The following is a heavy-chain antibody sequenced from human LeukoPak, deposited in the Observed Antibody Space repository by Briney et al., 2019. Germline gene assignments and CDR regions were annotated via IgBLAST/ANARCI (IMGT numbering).Heavy chain of an antibody. V-gene: IGHV3-64*01. Sequence: GGALRLSCAASGFTFSSYAMHWVRQAPGKGLEYVSAISSNGGSTYYANSVKGRFTISRDNSKNSLFLQMNSLRPEDTAVYYCARGRTIRSVDYWGQGTLVTVSS. CDR1: GFTFSSYA. J-gene: IGHJ4*02. CDR3: ARGRTIRSVDY. CDR2: ISSNGGST. D-gene: IGHD2-8*01.